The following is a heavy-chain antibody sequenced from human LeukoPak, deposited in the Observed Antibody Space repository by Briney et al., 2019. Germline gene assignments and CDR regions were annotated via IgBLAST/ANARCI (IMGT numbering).Heavy chain of an antibody. CDR1: GGSISSYY. CDR3: ARTHYDFWSGYYAPSFNWFDP. D-gene: IGHD3-3*01. CDR2: IYYSGST. J-gene: IGHJ5*02. V-gene: IGHV4-59*01. Sequence: SETLSLTCTVSGGSISSYYWSWIRQPPGKGLEWIGYIYYSGSTNYNPSLKSRVTISVDTSKNQFSLKLSSVTAADTAVYYCARTHYDFWSGYYAPSFNWFDPWGQGTLVTVSS.